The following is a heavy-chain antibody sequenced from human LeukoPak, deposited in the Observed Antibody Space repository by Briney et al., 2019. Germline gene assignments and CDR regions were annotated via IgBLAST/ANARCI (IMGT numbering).Heavy chain of an antibody. Sequence: ASVKVSCKASGYTFSGYYIHWVRQAPGQGLEWMGWINPNSGGTNYAQKFQGRVTMTRDTSMRTAYMELSRLRSDDTAVYYCARFYNFYGDYYLDYWGQGTLVTVFS. CDR3: ARFYNFYGDYYLDY. CDR1: GYTFSGYY. V-gene: IGHV1-2*02. CDR2: INPNSGGT. D-gene: IGHD4-17*01. J-gene: IGHJ4*02.